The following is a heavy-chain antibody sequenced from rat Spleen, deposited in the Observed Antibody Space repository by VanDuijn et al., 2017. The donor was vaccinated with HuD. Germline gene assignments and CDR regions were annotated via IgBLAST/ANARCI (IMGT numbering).Heavy chain of an antibody. D-gene: IGHD1-11*01. CDR1: GFTFSNYG. V-gene: IGHV5-29*01. Sequence: EVQLVESGGGLVQPGRSLKLSCAASGFTFSNYGMAWVRQAPTKGLEWVATISYDGSSTYYRDSVKGRFTISRDNAKSTLYLQMDSLRSEDTATYYCARHVPTDWGQGVMVTVSS. CDR3: ARHVPTD. J-gene: IGHJ2*01. CDR2: ISYDGSST.